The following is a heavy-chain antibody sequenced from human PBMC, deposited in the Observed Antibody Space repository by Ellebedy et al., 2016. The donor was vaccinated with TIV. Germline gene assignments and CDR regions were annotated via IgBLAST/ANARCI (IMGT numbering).Heavy chain of an antibody. J-gene: IGHJ6*02. CDR3: ARDSEDRGNRWFGELVANYGMDV. CDR1: GFTVSSNY. V-gene: IGHV3-53*01. Sequence: GGSLRLSXAASGFTVSSNYMSWVRQAPGKGLEWVSVIYSGGSTYYADSVKGRFTISRDNSKNTLYLQMNSLRAEDTAVYYCARDSEDRGNRWFGELVANYGMDVWGQGTTVTVSS. CDR2: IYSGGST. D-gene: IGHD3-10*01.